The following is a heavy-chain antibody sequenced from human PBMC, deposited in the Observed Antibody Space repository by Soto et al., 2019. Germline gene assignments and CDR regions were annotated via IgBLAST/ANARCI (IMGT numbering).Heavy chain of an antibody. V-gene: IGHV3-48*01. J-gene: IGHJ5*02. Sequence: EVQLVESGGGLVQPGGSLRLSCAASGFTFSSYSMNWVRQAPGKGLEWVSYISSSRSTIYYADSVKGRFTISRDNAKNSLYLQMNSLRAEYTAVYYCARETQWLNWCDPWGQGTLVTVSS. CDR1: GFTFSSYS. CDR2: ISSSRSTI. D-gene: IGHD6-19*01. CDR3: ARETQWLNWCDP.